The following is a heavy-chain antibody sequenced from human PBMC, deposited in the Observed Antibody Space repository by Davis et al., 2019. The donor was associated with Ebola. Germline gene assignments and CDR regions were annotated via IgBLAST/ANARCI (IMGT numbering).Heavy chain of an antibody. CDR2: IYYSGST. J-gene: IGHJ6*04. V-gene: IGHV4-59*12. CDR1: GGPFSSYY. CDR3: ARGRNTMIVVVTSRYYYGMDV. D-gene: IGHD3-22*01. Sequence: SETLSLTCTVPGGPFSSYYWSWIRQPPGKGLEWIGYIYYSGSTNSNPSLKSRVTISVDTSKNQFSLKLSPVTAADTAVYYCARGRNTMIVVVTSRYYYGMDVWGKGTTVTVSS.